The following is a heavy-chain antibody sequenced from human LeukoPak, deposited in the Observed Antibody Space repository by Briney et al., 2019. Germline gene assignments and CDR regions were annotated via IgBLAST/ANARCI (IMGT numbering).Heavy chain of an antibody. CDR3: ATGFNYYDSSGLHDY. D-gene: IGHD3-22*01. CDR1: GFTFSTSA. J-gene: IGHJ4*02. V-gene: IGHV3-23*01. Sequence: GGSLRLSCAASGFTFSTSAMSWVRQAPGKGLEWVSGISAGGSSTYYTDSVKGRFTISRDNSKNTLNLQVNSLRAEDTAVYYCATGFNYYDSSGLHDYWGQGTLVTVSS. CDR2: ISAGGSST.